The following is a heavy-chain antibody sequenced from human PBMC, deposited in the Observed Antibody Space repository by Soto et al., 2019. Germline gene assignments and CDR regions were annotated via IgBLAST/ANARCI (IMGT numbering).Heavy chain of an antibody. CDR3: ARPTRFYYDSSGQSAWFDP. J-gene: IGHJ5*02. V-gene: IGHV1-69*12. CDR1: GGTFSSYA. Sequence: QVQLVQSGAEVKKPGSSVKVSCKASGGTFSSYAISWVRQAPGQGLGWMGGIIPIFGTANYPQQFQGRVKITADESTTTAYMELSSLRSEDTAVYYCARPTRFYYDSSGQSAWFDPWGQGNLVTVSS. CDR2: IIPIFGTA. D-gene: IGHD3-22*01.